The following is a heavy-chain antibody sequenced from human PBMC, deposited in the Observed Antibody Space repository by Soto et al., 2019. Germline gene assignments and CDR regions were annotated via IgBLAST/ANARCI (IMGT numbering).Heavy chain of an antibody. CDR1: GFTFSNHW. V-gene: IGHV5-51*01. CDR2: IYGGDSDT. CDR3: TGRFGYCTGATCLDD. Sequence: GASLKISCKGFGFTFSNHWIAWVRHMPGRGLEWMGIIYGGDSDTRYSPSFQGQVTISVDKSISTVYLQWRSLKASDSALYFCTGRFGYCTGATCLDDWGGGPSVTVSS. D-gene: IGHD2-8*02. J-gene: IGHJ6*04.